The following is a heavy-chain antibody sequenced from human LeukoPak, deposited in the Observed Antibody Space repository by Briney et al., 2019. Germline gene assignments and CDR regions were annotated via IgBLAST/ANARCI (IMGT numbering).Heavy chain of an antibody. D-gene: IGHD3-22*01. J-gene: IGHJ4*02. CDR2: IYYSGST. CDR1: GGSISSSSYY. V-gene: IGHV4-39*07. CDR3: ARGADSSGHYSIFYFDY. Sequence: PSETLSLTCTVSGGSISSSSYYWGWIRQPPGKGLGWIGSIYYSGSTNYNPSLKSRVTISVDTSKNQFSLKLSSVTAADTAVYYCARGADSSGHYSIFYFDYWGQGTLVTVSS.